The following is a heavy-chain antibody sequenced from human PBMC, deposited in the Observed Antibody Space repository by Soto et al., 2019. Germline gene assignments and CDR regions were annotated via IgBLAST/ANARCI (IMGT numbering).Heavy chain of an antibody. CDR1: GFIFTPYS. CDR2: VSVGGTAI. J-gene: IGHJ6*03. V-gene: IGHV3-48*01. D-gene: IGHD6-13*01. CDR3: AGGDSSSWYKYYYYYMDV. Sequence: GGSLRLSCAASGFIFTPYSVSWVRQAPGKGLEWISYVSVGGTAIYYADSVRGRFTISRDDAKNSLYLQMNSLRAEDTAVYYCAGGDSSSWYKYYYYYMDVWGKGTTVTVSS.